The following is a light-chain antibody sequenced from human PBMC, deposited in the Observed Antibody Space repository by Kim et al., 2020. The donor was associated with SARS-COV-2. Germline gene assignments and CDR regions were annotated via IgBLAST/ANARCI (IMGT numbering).Light chain of an antibody. CDR2: DAS. CDR3: QQRSPL. CDR1: QSVGSY. J-gene: IGKJ4*01. Sequence: EIVLTQSPATLSLSPGERATLSCRASQSVGSYLAWYQQKPGQAPRLLIYDASNRATGIPARFSGSGSGTDFTLTISSLEPEDVAIYYCQQRSPLFVGGTKVDIK. V-gene: IGKV3-11*01.